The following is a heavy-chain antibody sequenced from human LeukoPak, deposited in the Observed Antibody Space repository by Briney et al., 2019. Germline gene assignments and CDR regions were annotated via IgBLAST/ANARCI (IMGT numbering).Heavy chain of an antibody. CDR2: IYTSGST. V-gene: IGHV4-4*07. J-gene: IGHJ4*02. CDR1: GCSISSYY. CDR3: ARGVNLEYYFDY. Sequence: SETLSLTCTVSGCSISSYYWSWIRQPAGNGLEWIGRIYTSGSTNYNPSLKSRVTMSVDTSKNQFSLKVSSVTAADTAVYYCARGVNLEYYFDYWGQGTLVTVSS. D-gene: IGHD1-14*01.